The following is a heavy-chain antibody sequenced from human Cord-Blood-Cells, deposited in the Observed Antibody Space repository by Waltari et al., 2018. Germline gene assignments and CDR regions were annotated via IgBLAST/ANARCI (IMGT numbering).Heavy chain of an antibody. Sequence: QVQLVQSGAEVKKPGASVKVSCKAAGYTFTSYHINWVRQATGQGLEWMGWMNPNSGNTGYAQKFRGRVTITRNTSISTAYMELSSLRSEDTAVYYCARVYSGSYYAFDIWGQGTMVTVSS. CDR1: GYTFTSYH. CDR2: MNPNSGNT. V-gene: IGHV1-8*03. CDR3: ARVYSGSYYAFDI. J-gene: IGHJ3*02. D-gene: IGHD1-26*01.